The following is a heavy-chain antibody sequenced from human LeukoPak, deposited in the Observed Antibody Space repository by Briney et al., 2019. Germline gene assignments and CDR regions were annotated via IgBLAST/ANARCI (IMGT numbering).Heavy chain of an antibody. D-gene: IGHD3-22*01. J-gene: IGHJ4*02. CDR1: GFPFSDYA. CDR3: ARRKYDSSGFDY. CDR2: ISGSGANT. Sequence: GGSLRLSCEASGFPFSDYAMTWVRQAPGKGLEWVSAISGSGANTYYSDSVKGRFTISRDNSKDTLYLQMNSLRAEDTAIYFCARRKYDSSGFDYWGQETLVTVSS. V-gene: IGHV3-23*01.